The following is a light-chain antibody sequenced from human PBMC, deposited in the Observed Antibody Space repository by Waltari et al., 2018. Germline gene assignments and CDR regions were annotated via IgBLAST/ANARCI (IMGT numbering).Light chain of an antibody. J-gene: IGKJ4*01. V-gene: IGKV3-20*01. CDR1: QFVSSSY. CDR2: GTS. Sequence: DTVLPQSPGTLSLSPGERATLFCRASQFVSSSYLSWYQHKRGQAPRLLIYGTSNRATGIPDRFSGSGSGTDFTLTINRLEPEDFAVYYCQHFGSSLLTFGGGTKVEIK. CDR3: QHFGSSLLT.